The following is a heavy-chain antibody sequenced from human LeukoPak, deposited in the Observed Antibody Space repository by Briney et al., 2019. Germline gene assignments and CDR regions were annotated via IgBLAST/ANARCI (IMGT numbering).Heavy chain of an antibody. V-gene: IGHV4-4*07. J-gene: IGHJ4*02. Sequence: SETLSLTCTVSGGSISSYYWRWIRQPPGKGLEWIGRIYTSGNTNYNPSLKSRVTMSVDTSKNQFSLKLSSVTAADTAMYYCARGRVNSGSYYGFDYWGQGTLVTVSS. D-gene: IGHD1-26*01. CDR2: IYTSGNT. CDR1: GGSISSYY. CDR3: ARGRVNSGSYYGFDY.